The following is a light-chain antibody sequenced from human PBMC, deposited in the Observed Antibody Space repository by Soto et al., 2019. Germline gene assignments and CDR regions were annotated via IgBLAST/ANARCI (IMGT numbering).Light chain of an antibody. CDR2: WAS. CDR1: QSVLYSSNNKNY. Sequence: DIVMTQSPDSLAVSLGERATINCKSSQSVLYSSNNKNYLAWYQQKPGQPPKLLIYWASTRESGVPDRFSGSGSGTDFTLTISSLQAEDGAVYYCQQYYSAPYTFGPGTKLEIK. V-gene: IGKV4-1*01. J-gene: IGKJ2*01. CDR3: QQYYSAPYT.